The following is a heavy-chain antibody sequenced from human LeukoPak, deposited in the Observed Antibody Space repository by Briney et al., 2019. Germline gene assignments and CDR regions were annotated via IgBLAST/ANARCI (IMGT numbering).Heavy chain of an antibody. CDR1: GYTFTSYG. CDR3: ARDWTLAYCGGDCPPGFDY. D-gene: IGHD2-21*02. V-gene: IGHV1-18*01. J-gene: IGHJ4*02. CDR2: ISAYNGNT. Sequence: ASVKVSCKASGYTFTSYGISWVRQAPGQGLEWMGWISAYNGNTNYAQKLQGRVTMTTDTSTSTAYMELRSLRSDDTAVYYCARDWTLAYCGGDCPPGFDYWGQGTLVTVSS.